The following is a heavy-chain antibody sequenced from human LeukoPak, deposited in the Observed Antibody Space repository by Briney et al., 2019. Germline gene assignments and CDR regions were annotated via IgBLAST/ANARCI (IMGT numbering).Heavy chain of an antibody. J-gene: IGHJ5*02. CDR2: IYPGDSDT. CDR3: ARLPYCGGDCYPNWFDP. CDR1: GYTFTSDW. V-gene: IGHV5-51*01. D-gene: IGHD2-21*02. Sequence: GESLEISCKVSGYTFTSDWIGWVRQMPGKGLEWMGTIYPGDSDTRYSPSFQGQVTISADKSISTAYLQWSSLKASDTAMYYCARLPYCGGDCYPNWFDPWGQGTLVTVSS.